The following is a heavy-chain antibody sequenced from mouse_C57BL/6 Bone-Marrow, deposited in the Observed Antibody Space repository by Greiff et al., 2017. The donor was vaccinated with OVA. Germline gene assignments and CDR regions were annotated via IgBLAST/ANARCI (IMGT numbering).Heavy chain of an antibody. J-gene: IGHJ3*01. Sequence: VQLKQSGPELVKPGASVKISCKASGYSFTGYYMNWVKQSPEKSLEWIGEINPSTGGTTYNQKFKAKATLTVDKSSSTAYMQLKSLTSEDSAVCYCARGGTSPFAYWGQGTLVTVSA. D-gene: IGHD4-1*01. V-gene: IGHV1-42*01. CDR2: INPSTGGT. CDR1: GYSFTGYY. CDR3: ARGGTSPFAY.